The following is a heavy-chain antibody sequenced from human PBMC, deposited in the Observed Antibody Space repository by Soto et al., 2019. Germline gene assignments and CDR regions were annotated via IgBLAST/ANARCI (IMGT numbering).Heavy chain of an antibody. CDR2: IIPLFGTA. CDR1: GGTFSSNT. Sequence: QVQLVQSGAEVKKPGSSVKISCRASGGTFSSNTINWVRQAAGQGLEWMGGIIPLFGTANYAEKFQGRITITADKSTKTEYMELRGLRSDDTAVYYCVNKAACGGDCYAFDSWGQGIQVTVSS. D-gene: IGHD2-21*02. J-gene: IGHJ5*01. CDR3: VNKAACGGDCYAFDS. V-gene: IGHV1-69*06.